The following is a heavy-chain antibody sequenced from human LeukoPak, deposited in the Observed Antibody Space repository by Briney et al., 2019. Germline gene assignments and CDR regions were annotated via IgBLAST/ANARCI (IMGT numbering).Heavy chain of an antibody. CDR2: ISGSGGST. CDR3: AKRPRSLLTFDY. V-gene: IGHV3-23*01. CDR1: GFTFSGYD. J-gene: IGHJ4*02. D-gene: IGHD2-21*01. Sequence: GGSLRLSCAASGFTFSGYDLSWVGKAPGEGLEWVSGISGSGGSTYYAGSVKGRFTISRDNSKTTLYLQMNSLRAEDTAVYYCAKRPRSLLTFDYWGQGTLVTVSS.